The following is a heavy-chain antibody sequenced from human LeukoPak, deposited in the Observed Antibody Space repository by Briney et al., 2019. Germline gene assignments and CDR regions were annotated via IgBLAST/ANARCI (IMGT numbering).Heavy chain of an antibody. J-gene: IGHJ4*02. Sequence: SETLSLTCAVYGGSFSGYYWSWIRQPPGKGLEWIGDINHSGSTNYNPSLKSRVTISADTSKNQFSLNLRSVTAADTAVYFCARGLNRLPPGGYWGQGTLVIVSS. CDR2: INHSGST. V-gene: IGHV4-34*01. CDR1: GGSFSGYY. D-gene: IGHD3-16*02. CDR3: ARGLNRLPPGGY.